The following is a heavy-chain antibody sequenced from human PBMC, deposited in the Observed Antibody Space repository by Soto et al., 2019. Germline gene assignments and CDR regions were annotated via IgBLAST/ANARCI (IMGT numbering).Heavy chain of an antibody. Sequence: QITLKESGPTLVKPTQTLTLTCTFSGFSLNTRDLGVGWIRQPPGKALEWLALIYWDDYKHYSPSLKSRLTITKDTPKNQVVLTVTDMDPVDTATYYCAQKGRGYFDYWGQGTLVTVSS. V-gene: IGHV2-5*02. J-gene: IGHJ4*02. CDR1: GFSLNTRDLG. CDR3: AQKGRGYFDY. D-gene: IGHD3-10*01. CDR2: IYWDDYK.